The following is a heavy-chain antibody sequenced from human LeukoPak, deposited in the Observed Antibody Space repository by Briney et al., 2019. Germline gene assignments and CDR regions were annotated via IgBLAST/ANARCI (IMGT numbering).Heavy chain of an antibody. Sequence: AGESLKISCKGSGYSFTSYWIGWVRQMPGKGLEWMGIIYPGDSDTRYSPSFQGQVTISADKSISTAYLQWSSLKASDTAMYYCARHIGTYGSGSYVLTYNWFDPWGQGTLVTVSS. V-gene: IGHV5-51*01. CDR1: GYSFTSYW. CDR3: ARHIGTYGSGSYVLTYNWFDP. CDR2: IYPGDSDT. J-gene: IGHJ5*02. D-gene: IGHD3-10*01.